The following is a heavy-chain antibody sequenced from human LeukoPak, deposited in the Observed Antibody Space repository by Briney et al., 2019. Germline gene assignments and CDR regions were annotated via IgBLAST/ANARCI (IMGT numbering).Heavy chain of an antibody. CDR1: GYTFTSYG. V-gene: IGHV1-18*01. D-gene: IGHD3-22*01. CDR2: ISAYNGNT. Sequence: ASVKVSCKASGYTFTSYGISWVRQAPGQGLEWMGWISAYNGNTNYAQKLQGRVTMTTDTSTSTAYMELRSLRSDDTAVYYCARDYPPPYYYDSSGYFDAFDIWGQGTMVTVSS. CDR3: ARDYPPPYYYDSSGYFDAFDI. J-gene: IGHJ3*02.